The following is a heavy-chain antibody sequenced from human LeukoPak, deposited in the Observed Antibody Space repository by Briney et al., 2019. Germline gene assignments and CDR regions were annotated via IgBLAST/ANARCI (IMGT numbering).Heavy chain of an antibody. V-gene: IGHV4-39*01. J-gene: IGHJ4*02. CDR3: ARQNDRSHDY. D-gene: IGHD1-1*01. CDR1: GGSVSSGSYY. Sequence: SETLSLTCTVSGGSVSSGSYYWSWIRQPPGKGLEWIGSIYYSGTTYSNPSLKSRVTISVDTSKNQFSLKLRSVTAADTAVYYCARQNDRSHDYWGQGTLVSVSS. CDR2: IYYSGTT.